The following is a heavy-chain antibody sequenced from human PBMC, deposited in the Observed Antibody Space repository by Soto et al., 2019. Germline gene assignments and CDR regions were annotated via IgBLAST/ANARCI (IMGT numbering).Heavy chain of an antibody. CDR1: GFTFSSYS. CDR3: ARVVRATVRLDY. D-gene: IGHD3-10*01. J-gene: IGHJ4*02. CDR2: ISSSSSYI. Sequence: GSLRLSCAASGFTFSSYSMNWVRQAPGKGLEWVSSISSSSSYIYYADSVKGRFTISRDNAKNSLYLQMDSLRAEDTAVYYCARVVRATVRLDYWGQGTLVTVSS. V-gene: IGHV3-21*01.